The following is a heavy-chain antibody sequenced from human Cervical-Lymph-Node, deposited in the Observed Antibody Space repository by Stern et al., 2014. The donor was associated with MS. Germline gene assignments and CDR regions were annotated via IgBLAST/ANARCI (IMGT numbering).Heavy chain of an antibody. CDR2: IIPIFGTA. J-gene: IGHJ4*02. CDR3: ARAAYSTSSYNY. CDR1: GGTFNTNV. Sequence: VQLVESGAEVKKPGSSVKVSCKASGGTFNTNVISWVRQAPGQGLEWMGGIIPIFGTALYAQKFPGRVTITANEFTRAVYIALSSLRSEDTAVYYWARAAYSTSSYNYWGQGTLVIVSS. D-gene: IGHD6-6*01. V-gene: IGHV1-69*01.